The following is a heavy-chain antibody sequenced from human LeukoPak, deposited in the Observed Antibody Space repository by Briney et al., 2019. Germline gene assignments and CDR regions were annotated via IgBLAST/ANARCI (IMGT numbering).Heavy chain of an antibody. J-gene: IGHJ6*03. V-gene: IGHV1-18*01. CDR2: ISAYNGNT. CDR1: GYTFTSYG. Sequence: ASVKVSCKASGYTFTSYGISWVRQAPGQGLEWMGWISAYNGNTNYAQKLQGRVTMTTDTSTSTAYMELRSLRSDDTAVYYCARESGYDFWSGYYGTQVGPSYYYYMDVWGKGTTVTVSS. CDR3: ARESGYDFWSGYYGTQVGPSYYYYMDV. D-gene: IGHD3-3*01.